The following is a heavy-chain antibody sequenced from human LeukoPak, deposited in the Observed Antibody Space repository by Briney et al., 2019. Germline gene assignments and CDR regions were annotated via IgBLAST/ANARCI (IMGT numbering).Heavy chain of an antibody. V-gene: IGHV3-15*01. CDR1: GFTFSNAW. Sequence: PGGSLRLSCAASGFTFSNAWMTWVRQSPGKGLEWVGRIKSKTDGGTTDYAAPVKGRFTIPRDDSKNTLYLQMNSLKTDDTAVYYCATRAGSFSSNYWGQGTLVTVSS. CDR2: IKSKTDGGTT. CDR3: ATRAGSFSSNY. J-gene: IGHJ4*02. D-gene: IGHD2-15*01.